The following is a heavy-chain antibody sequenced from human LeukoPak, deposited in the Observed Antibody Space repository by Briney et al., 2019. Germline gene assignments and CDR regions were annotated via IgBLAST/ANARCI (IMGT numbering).Heavy chain of an antibody. CDR1: GYSFTSYW. Sequence: GESLKISCKGSGYSFTSYWIGWVRQMPGKGLEWMGIIYPGDSDTRYSPSFQGQVTISADKSIGTAYLQWSSLKASDTAMYYCAVVVRGVIIGGYFDYWGQGTLVTVSS. J-gene: IGHJ4*02. D-gene: IGHD3-10*01. V-gene: IGHV5-51*01. CDR2: IYPGDSDT. CDR3: AVVVRGVIIGGYFDY.